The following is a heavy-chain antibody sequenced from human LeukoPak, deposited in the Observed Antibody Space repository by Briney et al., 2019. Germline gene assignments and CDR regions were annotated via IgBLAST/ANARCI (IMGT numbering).Heavy chain of an antibody. D-gene: IGHD2-15*01. CDR3: AKRADGCSGVSCYYYYMDV. CDR2: ISGDGANI. J-gene: IGHJ6*03. Sequence: GGSLRLSCAGSKFTFHTYLMSWVRQAPGKGLEWVSYISGDGANIFYADSVKGRFTMSRDNSKNTVYLQMNSLRVEDTAIYYCAKRADGCSGVSCYYYYMDVWGKGTTVTVSS. V-gene: IGHV3-23*01. CDR1: KFTFHTYL.